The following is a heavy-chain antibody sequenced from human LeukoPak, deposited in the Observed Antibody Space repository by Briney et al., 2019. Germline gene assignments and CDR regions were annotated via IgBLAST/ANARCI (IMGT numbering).Heavy chain of an antibody. CDR1: GFTFSDYY. J-gene: IGHJ6*02. CDR2: ISSSGSTI. D-gene: IGHD5-24*01. V-gene: IGHV3-11*04. Sequence: GGSLRLSCAASGFTFSDYYMSWIRQAPGKGLEWVSYISSSGSTIYYADSVKGRFTISRDNAKNSLYLQMNSLRAEDTAVYYCAKVRELSYYYYYGMDVWGQGTTVTVSS. CDR3: AKVRELSYYYYYGMDV.